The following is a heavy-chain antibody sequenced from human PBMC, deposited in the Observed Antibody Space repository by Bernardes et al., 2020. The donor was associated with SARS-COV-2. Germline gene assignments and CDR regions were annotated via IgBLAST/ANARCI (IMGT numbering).Heavy chain of an antibody. CDR2: IYATGST. V-gene: IGHV4-4*07. Sequence: SETLSLTCTVSGGPIISYYWSWVRQAAGKRLEWIGRIYATGSTTYNPSLQSRVAMSVDTSKNQFSLDLTSVTAADTAIYFCARDPFCTDTNCYQPGDYWGQGILVTVSS. CDR3: ARDPFCTDTNCYQPGDY. J-gene: IGHJ4*02. D-gene: IGHD2-8*02. CDR1: GGPIISYY.